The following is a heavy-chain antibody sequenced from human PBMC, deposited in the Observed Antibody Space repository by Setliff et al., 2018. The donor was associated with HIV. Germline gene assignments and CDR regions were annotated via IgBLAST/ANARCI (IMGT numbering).Heavy chain of an antibody. CDR3: AKGRYGGYDWGTLDI. D-gene: IGHD5-12*01. CDR1: GFTFSSCA. Sequence: GESLKISCAAAGFTFSSCAMSWVRQAPGKGLEWGLVISGSGASTYYADSVKGRCTISRDNSKNTPYLQMNSLRVEDTAVYYCAKGRYGGYDWGTLDIWGQGTMVTVSS. V-gene: IGHV3-23*01. J-gene: IGHJ3*02. CDR2: ISGSGAST.